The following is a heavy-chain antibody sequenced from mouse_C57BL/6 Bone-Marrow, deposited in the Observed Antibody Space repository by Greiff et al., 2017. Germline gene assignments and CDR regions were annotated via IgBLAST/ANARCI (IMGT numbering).Heavy chain of an antibody. Sequence: DVTLVESGGGLVQPGGSLKLSCAASGFTFSDYGMAWVRQAPRTGPEWVAFISNLAYSIYYADTVAGRFTISRENAKNTLSREMSSLRSEDTAMYYCARHADYGSSHWYFDVWGTGTTVTVSS. CDR1: GFTFSDYG. D-gene: IGHD1-1*01. CDR2: ISNLAYSI. V-gene: IGHV5-15*01. J-gene: IGHJ1*03. CDR3: ARHADYGSSHWYFDV.